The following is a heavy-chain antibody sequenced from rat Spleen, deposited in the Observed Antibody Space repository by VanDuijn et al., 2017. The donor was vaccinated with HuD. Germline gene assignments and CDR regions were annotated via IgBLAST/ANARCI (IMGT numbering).Heavy chain of an antibody. J-gene: IGHJ2*01. V-gene: IGHV5-7*01. CDR1: GFTFSDYN. D-gene: IGHD1-2*01. CDR2: ISNDGSST. CDR3: ARRVYSNYPYFDY. Sequence: EVQLVESGGGLVQPGRSLKLSCAASGFTFSDYNMAWVRQAPKKGLEWVAIISNDGSSTYYRDSVKGRFTISRDNAKSTLYLQMDSLRSEDTATYYCARRVYSNYPYFDYWGQGVMVTVSS.